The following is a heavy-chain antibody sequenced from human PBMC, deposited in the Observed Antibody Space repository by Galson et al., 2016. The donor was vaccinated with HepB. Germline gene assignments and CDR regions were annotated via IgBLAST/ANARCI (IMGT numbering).Heavy chain of an antibody. Sequence: SLRLSCPASGFSVKNNYMTCVRQAPGKGLEWVSTIYNNGSTYYADSVQGRFTISRDNSGNTAYLQMNTLSPEDTAVYYCAARTTDYGGVGRLHFWGQGTLFTVSS. CDR1: GFSVKNNY. V-gene: IGHV3-66*01. CDR3: AARTTDYGGVGRLHF. J-gene: IGHJ1*01. CDR2: IYNNGST. D-gene: IGHD4-23*01.